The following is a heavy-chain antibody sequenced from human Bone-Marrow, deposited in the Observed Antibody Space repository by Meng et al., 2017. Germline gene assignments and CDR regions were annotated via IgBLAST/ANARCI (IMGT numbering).Heavy chain of an antibody. V-gene: IGHV4-34*01. CDR1: GCSFSGFN. J-gene: IGHJ4*02. D-gene: IGHD4-23*01. CDR2: IKLSGIS. CDR3: ARGVASSIFSTVVTAAFDY. Sequence: RLWREGLLQHSDTLSRTSAVSGCSFSGFNWSWIRKPPGKGLEWIGEIKLSGISNYNPSLKSSVTISVDTSKNKFSLKLSSVTAADTAVDYCARGVASSIFSTVVTAAFDYWGQGTLVTVSS.